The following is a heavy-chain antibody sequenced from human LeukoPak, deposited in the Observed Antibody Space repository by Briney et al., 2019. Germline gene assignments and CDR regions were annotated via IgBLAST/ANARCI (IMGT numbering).Heavy chain of an antibody. D-gene: IGHD3-22*01. V-gene: IGHV1-2*06. CDR1: GYTFTGYY. Sequence: ASVKVSCKASGYTFTGYYMHWVRQAPGQGLEWMGRINPNSGGTNYAQKFQGRVTMTRDTSISTAYMELSRLRSDDTAVYYCAISTFPLTTYYYDSSGYLDYFDYWGQGTLVTVSS. J-gene: IGHJ4*02. CDR2: INPNSGGT. CDR3: AISTFPLTTYYYDSSGYLDYFDY.